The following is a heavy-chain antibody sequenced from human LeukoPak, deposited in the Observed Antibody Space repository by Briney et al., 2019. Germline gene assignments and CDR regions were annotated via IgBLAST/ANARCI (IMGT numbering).Heavy chain of an antibody. D-gene: IGHD6-13*01. CDR2: ISGSGGST. J-gene: IGHJ5*02. CDR1: GFTFSSYA. CDR3: AKCKIEVRIARFDP. Sequence: PGGSLRLSCAASGFTFSSYAMSWVRQAPGKGLEWVSAISGSGGSTYYADSVEGRFTISRDNSKNTLYLQMNSLRAEDTAVYYCAKCKIEVRIARFDPWGQGTLVTVSS. V-gene: IGHV3-23*01.